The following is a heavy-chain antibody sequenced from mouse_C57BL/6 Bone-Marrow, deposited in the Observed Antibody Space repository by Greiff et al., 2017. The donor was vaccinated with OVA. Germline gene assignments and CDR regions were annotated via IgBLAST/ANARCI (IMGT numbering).Heavy chain of an antibody. CDR2: IWWDDDK. CDR3: ARIPYYGNYVRFAY. Sequence: QVTLKVSGPGILQPSQTLSLTCSFSGFSLSTFGLGVGWIRQPSGKGLEWLAHIWWDDDKYYNPALKRRLPISKDTSKNQVFLKIANVDTADTATYYCARIPYYGNYVRFAYWGQGTLVTVSA. CDR1: GFSLSTFGLG. D-gene: IGHD2-1*01. V-gene: IGHV8-8*01. J-gene: IGHJ3*01.